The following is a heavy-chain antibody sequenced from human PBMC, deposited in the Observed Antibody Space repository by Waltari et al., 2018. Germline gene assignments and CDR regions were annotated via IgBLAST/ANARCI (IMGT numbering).Heavy chain of an antibody. CDR1: GFTLSNYW. Sequence: EVQLVESGGGLVQPGGSLRLSCAASGFTLSNYWMGWVRQAPGKGREWVGNIMTDGREEDYGDSVRGRFTISRDNAKNSLYLQMNSLRPEDTAVYYCVRDQWFAFDIWGQGTMVTVSS. V-gene: IGHV3-7*01. CDR2: IMTDGREE. J-gene: IGHJ3*02. CDR3: VRDQWFAFDI. D-gene: IGHD3-22*01.